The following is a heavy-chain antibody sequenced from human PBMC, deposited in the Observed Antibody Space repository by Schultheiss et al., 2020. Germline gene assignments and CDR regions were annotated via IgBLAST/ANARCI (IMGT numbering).Heavy chain of an antibody. CDR2: IWYDGSNK. V-gene: IGHV3-33*01. J-gene: IGHJ4*02. CDR3: ARGGRTGLGELPPDY. CDR1: GFTFSSYG. D-gene: IGHD3-16*01. Sequence: GGSLRLSCAASGFTFSSYGMHWVRQAPGKGLEWVAVIWYDGSNKYYADSVKGRFTISRDNSKNTLYLQMNSLRAEDTAVYYCARGGRTGLGELPPDYWGQGTLVTVSS.